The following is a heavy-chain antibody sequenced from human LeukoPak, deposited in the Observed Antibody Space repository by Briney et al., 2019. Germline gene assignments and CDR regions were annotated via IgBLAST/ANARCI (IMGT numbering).Heavy chain of an antibody. J-gene: IGHJ3*02. V-gene: IGHV1-2*02. D-gene: IGHD2-2*01. CDR1: GGTFSSYA. CDR3: ARDGSTDDAFDI. Sequence: ASVKVSCKASGGTFSSYAISWVRQAPGQGLEWMGWINPNSGGTNYAQKFQGRVTMTRDTSISTAYMELSRLRSDDTAVYYCARDGSTDDAFDIWGQGTMVTVSS. CDR2: INPNSGGT.